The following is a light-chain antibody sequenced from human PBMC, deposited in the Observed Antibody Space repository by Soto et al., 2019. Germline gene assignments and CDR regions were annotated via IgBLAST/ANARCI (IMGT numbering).Light chain of an antibody. J-gene: IGKJ1*01. Sequence: DIVMTQSPDSLAVSLGERATINCKSSQSVLYSSNNKNYLAWYQQKPGQPPKLLIYWASTREFGVPDRFSGSGSGPDFTLTISSLQAEDVAVYSCHQYYSSPWTFGQGTKVEIK. CDR1: QSVLYSSNNKNY. V-gene: IGKV4-1*01. CDR2: WAS. CDR3: HQYYSSPWT.